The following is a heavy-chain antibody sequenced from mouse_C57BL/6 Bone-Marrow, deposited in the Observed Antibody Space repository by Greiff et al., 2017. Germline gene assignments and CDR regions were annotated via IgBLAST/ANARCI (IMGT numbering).Heavy chain of an antibody. D-gene: IGHD2-4*01. J-gene: IGHJ2*01. CDR3: TVFYYDYSYYFDY. Sequence: VQLQQSGAELVRPGASVKLSCTASGFNIKDDYMHWVKQRPEQGLEWIGWLDPENGDTEYASKFLGKATITADTSSNTAYLQLSSLTSEDTAVYDCTVFYYDYSYYFDYWGQGTTLTVSS. V-gene: IGHV14-4*01. CDR2: LDPENGDT. CDR1: GFNIKDDY.